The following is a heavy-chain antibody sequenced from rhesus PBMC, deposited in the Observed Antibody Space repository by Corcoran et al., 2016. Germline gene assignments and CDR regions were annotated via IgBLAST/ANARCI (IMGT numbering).Heavy chain of an antibody. CDR3: AGDLTARGLDS. J-gene: IGHJ6*01. CDR1: GYSISSGYG. V-gene: IGHV4-127*01. Sequence: QVQLQESGPGLVKPSETLSLTCAVPGYSISSGYGWSGLRQPPGKGLEWFGYIGGSTGRTNYNPSLQGRVTISKDTSKNQFSLKLSSVTAADTAVYYCAGDLTARGLDSWGQGVVVTVSS. D-gene: IGHD2-15*01. CDR2: IGGSTGRT.